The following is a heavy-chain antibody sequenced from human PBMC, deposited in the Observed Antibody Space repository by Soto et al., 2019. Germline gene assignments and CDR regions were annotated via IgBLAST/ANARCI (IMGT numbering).Heavy chain of an antibody. Sequence: GGSLRLSCAASGFTFSDYYMSWIRQAPGKGLEWVSYISSSGSTIYYAVSVKGRFTISRDNAKNSLYLQMNSLRAEDTAVYYCARDVGAPYYDSSGAPGYWGQGTLVTVSS. D-gene: IGHD3-22*01. CDR1: GFTFSDYY. CDR2: ISSSGSTI. V-gene: IGHV3-11*01. CDR3: ARDVGAPYYDSSGAPGY. J-gene: IGHJ4*02.